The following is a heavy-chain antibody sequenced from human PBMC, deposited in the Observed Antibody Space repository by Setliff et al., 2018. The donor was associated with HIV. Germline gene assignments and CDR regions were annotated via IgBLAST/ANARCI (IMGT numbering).Heavy chain of an antibody. J-gene: IGHJ5*02. D-gene: IGHD3-10*01. CDR1: GGSISSGSYY. Sequence: PSETLSLTCTVSGGSISSGSYYWSWIRQPPGKGLEWIGSIYYSGSTYYNPSLKSRVTISVDTSKNQFSLKLSSVTAADTAVYYCGTYADRESNRFDPWGQGILVTVSS. CDR3: GTYADRESNRFDP. V-gene: IGHV4-39*01. CDR2: IYYSGST.